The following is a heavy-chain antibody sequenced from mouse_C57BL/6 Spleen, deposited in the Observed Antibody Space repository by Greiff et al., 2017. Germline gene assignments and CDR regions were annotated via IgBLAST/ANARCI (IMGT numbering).Heavy chain of an antibody. Sequence: QVQLQQSGAELVRPGTSVKVSCKASGYAFTNYLIEWVKQRPGQGLEWIGVINPGSGGTNYNEKFKGKATLTADKSSSTAYMQLSSLTSEDSAVYFGARGGDAGGCAYWGQGTLVTVSA. CDR1: GYAFTNYL. CDR2: INPGSGGT. V-gene: IGHV1-54*01. CDR3: ARGGDAGGCAY. J-gene: IGHJ3*01.